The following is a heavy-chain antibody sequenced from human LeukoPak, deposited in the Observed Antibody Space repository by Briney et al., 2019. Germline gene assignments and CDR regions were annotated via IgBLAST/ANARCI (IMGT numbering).Heavy chain of an antibody. D-gene: IGHD5-18*01. CDR1: GFTFSSYA. V-gene: IGHV3-30-3*01. CDR3: ARDPDTALDY. J-gene: IGHJ4*02. Sequence: HPGGSLRLSCAASGFTFSSYAMPWVRQAPGKGLEWVAVISYDGSNKYYADSVKGRFTISRDNSKNTLYLQMNSLRAEDTAVYYCARDPDTALDYWGQGTLVTVSS. CDR2: ISYDGSNK.